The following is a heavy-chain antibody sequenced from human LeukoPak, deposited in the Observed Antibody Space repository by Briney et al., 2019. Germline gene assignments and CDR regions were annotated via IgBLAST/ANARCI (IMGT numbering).Heavy chain of an antibody. CDR1: GFTFSSYA. CDR2: ISGSGGST. D-gene: IGHD3-22*01. J-gene: IGHJ4*02. CDR3: TRGSEATIVVALDY. V-gene: IGHV3-23*01. Sequence: GGSLRLSCAASGFTFSSYAMSWVRQAPGKGLEWVSAISGSGGSTYYADSVKGRFTISSDNSKNTVYLQMNSLRLEDTAVYYCTRGSEATIVVALDYWGQGTLVTVSS.